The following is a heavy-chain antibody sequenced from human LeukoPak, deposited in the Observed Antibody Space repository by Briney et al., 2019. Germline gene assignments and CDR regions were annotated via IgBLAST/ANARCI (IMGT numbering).Heavy chain of an antibody. CDR1: GVTFSSYS. CDR2: ISSSSSYI. D-gene: IGHD2-21*02. J-gene: IGHJ6*02. Sequence: GGSLRLSCAASGVTFSSYSMNWVRQAPGKGLEWVSSISSSSSYIYYADSVKGRFTISRDNAKNSLYLQMNSLRAEDTAVYYCARDDFYYYYGMDVWGQGTTVTVSS. CDR3: ARDDFYYYYGMDV. V-gene: IGHV3-21*01.